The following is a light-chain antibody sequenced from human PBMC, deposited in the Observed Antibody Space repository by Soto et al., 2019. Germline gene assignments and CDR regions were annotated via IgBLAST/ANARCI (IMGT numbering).Light chain of an antibody. CDR3: QSYDSSLSAYV. V-gene: IGLV1-40*01. J-gene: IGLJ1*01. CDR2: ENN. CDR1: SSNIGAGYE. Sequence: QSVLTQPPSVSEAPGQRVTISCTGSSSNIGAGYEAHWYQQVPGTAPKLLIYENNNRPSGVPDRFSGSKSGTSASLAITGLHAEYEAEYYCQSYDSSLSAYVFGTGTKVTVL.